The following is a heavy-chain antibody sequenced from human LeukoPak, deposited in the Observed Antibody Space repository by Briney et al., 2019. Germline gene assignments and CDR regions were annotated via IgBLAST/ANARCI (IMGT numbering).Heavy chain of an antibody. V-gene: IGHV3-53*01. CDR1: GFTVSSNY. Sequence: GGSLRLSCAASGFTVSSNYMSWVRQAPGKGLEWVSVIYSGGSTYYADSVKGRFTISRDNSKNTLYLQMNSLRAEDTAVYYCARESSGQGSDYWGQGTLVTVSS. CDR2: IYSGGST. D-gene: IGHD3-22*01. CDR3: ARESSGQGSDY. J-gene: IGHJ4*02.